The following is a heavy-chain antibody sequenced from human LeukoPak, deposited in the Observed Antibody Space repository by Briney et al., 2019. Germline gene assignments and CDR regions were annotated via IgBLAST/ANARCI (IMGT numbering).Heavy chain of an antibody. CDR1: GYTFTSYG. CDR2: ISAYNGHT. V-gene: IGHV1-18*01. J-gene: IGHJ4*02. Sequence: ASVKVSCKASGYTFTSYGINWVRQALGQGLEWMGWISAYNGHTNYAQKLQGRVTMTTDTSTSTAHMELRSLRSDDTAVYFCARDSSGFPRDASDYWGQGTLVTVSS. D-gene: IGHD3-22*01. CDR3: ARDSSGFPRDASDY.